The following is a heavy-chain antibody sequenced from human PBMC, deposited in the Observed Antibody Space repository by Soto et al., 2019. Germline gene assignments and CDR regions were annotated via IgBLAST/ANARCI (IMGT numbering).Heavy chain of an antibody. V-gene: IGHV1-2*02. CDR2: INPNSGGT. D-gene: IGHD6-13*01. Sequence: SEKTCCKSPGYPFTSYYMHLVRQAPGQGLEWMGWINPNSGGTNYAQKFHGRFTMTSDTSMRTAYMELSRLRSDDTAVYYCARDIAAAVTGYWGQGTLVTVSS. CDR3: ARDIAAAVTGY. CDR1: GYPFTSYY. J-gene: IGHJ4*02.